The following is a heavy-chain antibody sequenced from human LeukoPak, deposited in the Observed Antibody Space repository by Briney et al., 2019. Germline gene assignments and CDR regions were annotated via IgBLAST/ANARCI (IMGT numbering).Heavy chain of an antibody. CDR2: ISYDGSNK. CDR3: ARDSWTPGNAYRIVGLVLYYFDY. D-gene: IGHD6-19*01. J-gene: IGHJ4*02. V-gene: IGHV3-30*04. Sequence: GGSLRLSCAASGFTFSSYAMHWVRQAPGKGLEWVAVISYDGSNKYYADSVKGRFTISRDNSKNTLYLQMNSLRAEDTAVYYCARDSWTPGNAYRIVGLVLYYFDYWGQGTLVTVSS. CDR1: GFTFSSYA.